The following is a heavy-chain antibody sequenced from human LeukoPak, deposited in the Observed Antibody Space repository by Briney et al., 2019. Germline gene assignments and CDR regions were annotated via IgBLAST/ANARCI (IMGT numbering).Heavy chain of an antibody. CDR2: ISSGSSYI. Sequence: PGGSLRLSCAASGFTFSSYSMKWVRQAPGKGLEWVSSISSGSSYIYYADSVKGRFTVSRDNAKNSLYLQMSSLRAEDTAVYYCARAYSSSWYWFDYWGQGTLVTVSS. CDR3: ARAYSSSWYWFDY. J-gene: IGHJ4*02. D-gene: IGHD6-13*01. CDR1: GFTFSSYS. V-gene: IGHV3-21*01.